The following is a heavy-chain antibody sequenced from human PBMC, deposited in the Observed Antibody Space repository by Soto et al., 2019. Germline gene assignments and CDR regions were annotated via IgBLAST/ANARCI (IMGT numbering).Heavy chain of an antibody. V-gene: IGHV3-30*18. Sequence: GGSLRLSCAASGFTFNNYGMHWVRQAPGKGLEWVAVISYDGSNKYYADSVKGRFTISRDNSKNTLNLQINSLRAEDTAVYYCAKDPLWRGGGRWFHYFAYWGQGTLDTVSS. CDR2: ISYDGSNK. CDR3: AKDPLWRGGGRWFHYFAY. J-gene: IGHJ4*02. D-gene: IGHD3-10*01. CDR1: GFTFNNYG.